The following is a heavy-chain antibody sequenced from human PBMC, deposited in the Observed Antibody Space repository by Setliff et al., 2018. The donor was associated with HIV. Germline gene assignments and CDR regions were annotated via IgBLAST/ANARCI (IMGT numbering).Heavy chain of an antibody. CDR1: GYSLTKYA. J-gene: IGHJ4*02. CDR2: INANKGNT. D-gene: IGHD3-10*01. V-gene: IGHV1-3*01. CDR3: ARDKTSRYYYTGSAYSDYCDF. Sequence: ASVKVSCKASGYSLTKYALHWVRQAPGQRLEWMGWINANKGNTKYSQKFQGRVTITWDTSASAAYMELSSLRSEDTAVYYCARDKTSRYYYTGSAYSDYCDFWGQGTLVTVSS.